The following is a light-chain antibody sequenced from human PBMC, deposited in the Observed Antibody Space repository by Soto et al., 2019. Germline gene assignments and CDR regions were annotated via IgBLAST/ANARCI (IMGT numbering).Light chain of an antibody. Sequence: EVVLTQSPAILSLSPGERATLSCRASQSVKSSLAWYQQKPGQPPRLLIYDASHRATGIPARFSGSGSGTDFTLTISSLEPEDVAVYFCKQRSNWPQVTFGGGTKVQI. CDR3: KQRSNWPQVT. CDR1: QSVKSS. J-gene: IGKJ4*01. CDR2: DAS. V-gene: IGKV3-11*01.